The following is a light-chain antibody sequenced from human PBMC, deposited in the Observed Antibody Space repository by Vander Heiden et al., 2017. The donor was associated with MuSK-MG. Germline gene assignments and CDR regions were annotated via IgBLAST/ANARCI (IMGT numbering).Light chain of an antibody. CDR1: RSVSSN. CDR3: QQDYTSYI. CDR2: DAS. V-gene: IGKV3-15*01. J-gene: IGKJ2*01. Sequence: EIVMTQSPDTVSVSPGARATLSCRASRSVSSNVEWYQQRPGQAPRLLIYDASTRANGIPDRFSGSGSGTDFTLTSSSLQSEDLAVYYWQQDYTSYIFGQGTKVEIK.